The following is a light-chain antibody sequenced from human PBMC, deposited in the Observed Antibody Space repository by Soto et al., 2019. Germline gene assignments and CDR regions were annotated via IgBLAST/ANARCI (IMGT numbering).Light chain of an antibody. Sequence: QSVLTQPPSVSGAPGQRVIISCTGSSSNIGAGYVVHWYQQLPGAAPKLLIFSDNNRPSGVPDRFPGSKSGTSASLAITGLQTEDEADYYCQSYDNNSDYVFGTGTKLTVL. CDR2: SDN. V-gene: IGLV1-40*01. CDR1: SSNIGAGYV. CDR3: QSYDNNSDYV. J-gene: IGLJ1*01.